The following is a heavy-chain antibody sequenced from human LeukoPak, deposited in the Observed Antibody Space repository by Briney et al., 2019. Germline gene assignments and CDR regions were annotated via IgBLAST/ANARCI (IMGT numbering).Heavy chain of an antibody. Sequence: GASVKVSCKASGYTFTSYYIHWVRQAAGQGLEWMGIINPSGDGDSTSYAQKFQGRVIMTRDMSTNTVYMELSSLRSEDPAVYYCARGVCSGTSCYWGHSWFDPWGQGTLVTVSS. J-gene: IGHJ5*02. V-gene: IGHV1-46*01. D-gene: IGHD2-2*01. CDR3: ARGVCSGTSCYWGHSWFDP. CDR2: INPSGDGDST. CDR1: GYTFTSYY.